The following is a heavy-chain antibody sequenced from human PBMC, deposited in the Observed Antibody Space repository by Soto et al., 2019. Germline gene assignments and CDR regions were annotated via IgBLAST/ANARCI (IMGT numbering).Heavy chain of an antibody. CDR1: GGSISSGGYY. J-gene: IGHJ5*02. CDR3: VRSVSP. CDR2: IYYIGST. Sequence: QVQLQESGPGLVKPSQTLSLTCTVSGGSISSGGYYWNWIRQHPGKGLERIGYIYYIGSTYYNPSPKSRSTLSLDTSKNQLSLKLSSVTAANPAVYYGVRSVSPWGQGTLFTVSS. V-gene: IGHV4-31*03.